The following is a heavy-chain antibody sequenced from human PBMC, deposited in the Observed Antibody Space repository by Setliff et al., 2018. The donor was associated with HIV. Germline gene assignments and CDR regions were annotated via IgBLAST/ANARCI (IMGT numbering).Heavy chain of an antibody. CDR2: IYYTGST. D-gene: IGHD3-10*01. V-gene: IGHV4-59*01. Sequence: PSETLSLTCTVSGGSMSSYYWSWIRQPPGKGLEWIGSIYYTGSTDYNPSLMSRVTISLDTPKNQFSLKLNSVIAADTAVYYCARNGVPSSLWGQGTLVTVSS. CDR1: GGSMSSYY. CDR3: ARNGVPSSL. J-gene: IGHJ4*02.